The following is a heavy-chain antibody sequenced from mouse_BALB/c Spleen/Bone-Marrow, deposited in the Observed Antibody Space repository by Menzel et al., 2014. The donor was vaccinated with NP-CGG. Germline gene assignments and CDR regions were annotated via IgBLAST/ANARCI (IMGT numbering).Heavy chain of an antibody. CDR1: GYTFTSYY. CDR3: AKGGGMDY. J-gene: IGHJ4*01. Sequence: VQLQQSGPELVKPGASVKMSCKASGYTFTSYYIHWVKQRPGQGLEWIGWIYPGDGSTKYNEKFKGKTTLTAGKSSSTAYMLLSSLTSEDSAIYFCAKGGGMDYWGQGTSVTVSS. V-gene: IGHV1S56*01. CDR2: IYPGDGST.